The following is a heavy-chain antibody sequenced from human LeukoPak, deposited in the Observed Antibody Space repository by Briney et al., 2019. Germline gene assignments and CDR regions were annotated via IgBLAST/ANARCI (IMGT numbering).Heavy chain of an antibody. CDR2: ISWNSGSI. CDR1: GFTFDDYA. CDR3: AKDILGWTDAFDI. Sequence: PGRSLRLSCAASGFTFDDYAMHWVRQAPGKGLEWVSGISWNSGSIGYADSVKGRFTISRDNAKNSLYLQMNSLRAEDTALYYCAKDILGWTDAFDIWGQGTMVTVSS. J-gene: IGHJ3*02. V-gene: IGHV3-9*01. D-gene: IGHD6-19*01.